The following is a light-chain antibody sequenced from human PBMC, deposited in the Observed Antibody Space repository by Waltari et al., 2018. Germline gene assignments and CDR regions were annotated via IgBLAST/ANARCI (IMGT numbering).Light chain of an antibody. CDR1: NSNIGRIH. V-gene: IGLV1-47*01. Sequence: QSVVTQPPSVSGTPGQRVTISCSGSNSNIGRIHVYWYQQFPGTAPKLLLYKNSQPPPRVPARFSGSKSGTSASRAISGLRSEDEADYYCIVWYDSLSGPVCGRGTKLTVL. CDR2: KNS. CDR3: IVWYDSLSGPV. J-gene: IGLJ3*02.